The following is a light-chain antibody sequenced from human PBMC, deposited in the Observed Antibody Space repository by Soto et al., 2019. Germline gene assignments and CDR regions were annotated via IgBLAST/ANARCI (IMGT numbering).Light chain of an antibody. CDR2: GAS. CDR1: QSVSSNY. V-gene: IGKV3-20*01. CDR3: QKYGSSPPIT. J-gene: IGKJ5*01. Sequence: EIALTQSPGTLSFSPGERATLSCRASQSVSSNYLVWYQQKPGQAPRLLIYGASSRATGVPDRFSGSGSGTDFTLTISRLEPEDFAVYYCQKYGSSPPITFGQGTRLEIK.